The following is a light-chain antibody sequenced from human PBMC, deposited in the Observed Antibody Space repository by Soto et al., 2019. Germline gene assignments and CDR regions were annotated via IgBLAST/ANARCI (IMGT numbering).Light chain of an antibody. V-gene: IGLV2-14*03. Sequence: QSARTQPASVFGSPGQSITISCTGTSSVVGGYNFVSWYQQHPGKAPKLMIYEVSNRPSGVSNRFSGSKSGNTASLTISGLQPEDEDDYYCSSYTTSSTVVFGTGTKVTVL. J-gene: IGLJ1*01. CDR3: SSYTTSSTVV. CDR1: SSVVGGYNF. CDR2: EVS.